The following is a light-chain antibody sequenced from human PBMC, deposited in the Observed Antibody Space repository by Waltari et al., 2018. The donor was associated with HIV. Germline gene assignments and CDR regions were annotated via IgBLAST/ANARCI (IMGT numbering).Light chain of an antibody. J-gene: IGLJ2*01. CDR1: SSDVGGHNY. Sequence: QSALTQPASVSGSPGQSITISCPGTSSDVGGHNYVSSYQQPPGKAPKLMIYEGNNRPSGVSNRFSGSKSGNTASLTISGLQAEDEADYYCSSKTRSSTCVFGGGTKLTVL. CDR2: EGN. CDR3: SSKTRSSTCV. V-gene: IGLV2-14*01.